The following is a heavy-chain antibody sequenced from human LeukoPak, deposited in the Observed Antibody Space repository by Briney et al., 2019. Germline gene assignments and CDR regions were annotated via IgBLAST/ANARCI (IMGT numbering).Heavy chain of an antibody. Sequence: GGSLRLSCAASGFTFSSYAMSWVRQAPGKGLEWVSAISGSGGSTYYADSVKGRFTISRDNSKNTLYLQMNSLRAEDTAVYYCAKEILGYSSSWHYFDYWGQGTLVTVSS. CDR3: AKEILGYSSSWHYFDY. CDR1: GFTFSSYA. CDR2: ISGSGGST. V-gene: IGHV3-23*01. J-gene: IGHJ4*02. D-gene: IGHD6-13*01.